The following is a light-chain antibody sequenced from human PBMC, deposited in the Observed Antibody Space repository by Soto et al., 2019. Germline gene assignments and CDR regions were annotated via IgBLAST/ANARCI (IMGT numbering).Light chain of an antibody. Sequence: EIVLKQSPGTLSLSTGERATLSCRASQSVSSSYLAWYQQKPGQAPRLLIYGASNRATGIPDRFSGSGSGTEFTLTISSLQPEDFAVYYCQQDYNLPFTFGQGTLLEIK. CDR2: GAS. V-gene: IGKV3D-7*01. CDR1: QSVSSSY. CDR3: QQDYNLPFT. J-gene: IGKJ5*01.